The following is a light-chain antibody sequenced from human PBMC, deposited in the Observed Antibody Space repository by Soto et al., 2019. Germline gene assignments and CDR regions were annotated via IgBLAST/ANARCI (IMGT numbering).Light chain of an antibody. CDR2: YDA. Sequence: QSVLTQPPSVSEAPRPWVSISFSGSRSNLVINAVTWYQQLPGPAPTLLLFYDALLPSGVSNRFAGSQSGTSGSLAISGLQSEDEAGYCCEAWVDSLNGVVFSGRTKLTV. J-gene: IGLJ2*01. CDR1: RSNLVINA. CDR3: EAWVDSLNGVV. V-gene: IGLV1-36*01.